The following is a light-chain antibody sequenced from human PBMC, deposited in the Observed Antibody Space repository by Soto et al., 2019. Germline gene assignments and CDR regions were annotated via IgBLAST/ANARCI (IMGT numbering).Light chain of an antibody. CDR1: QSISTY. CDR3: QQNFGSPYT. CDR2: TAS. Sequence: DIQMTQSPSSLSASVGDRVTITCRASQSISTYVNWYQQKPGKVPKFLIYTASKLQSGDPSRFSGSGSGTDFTLTISSLEPEGFDTYYCQQNFGSPYTFGQGTKLEIK. V-gene: IGKV1-39*01. J-gene: IGKJ2*01.